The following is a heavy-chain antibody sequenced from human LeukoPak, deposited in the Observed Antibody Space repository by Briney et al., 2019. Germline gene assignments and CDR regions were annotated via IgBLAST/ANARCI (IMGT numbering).Heavy chain of an antibody. Sequence: PGGSPRLSCAASGFTFSSYSMNWVRQAPGKGLEWVSYISSSSSTIYYADSVKGRFTISRDNAKNSLYLQMNSLRAEDTAVYYCARDPSLPQGDYWGQGTLVTVSS. CDR1: GFTFSSYS. CDR2: ISSSSSTI. CDR3: ARDPSLPQGDY. J-gene: IGHJ4*02. V-gene: IGHV3-48*04.